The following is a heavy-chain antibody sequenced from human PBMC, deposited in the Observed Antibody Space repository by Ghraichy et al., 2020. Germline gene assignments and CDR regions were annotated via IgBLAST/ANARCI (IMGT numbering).Heavy chain of an antibody. Sequence: NISCKASGFTLTRSAVQWVRQARGQGLEWIGWIVVGSGNTDYAQKFQERVNITRDMSTSTAYMELSSLRSEDTAVYYCAADNIAVAGTKYFDPWGQGTLVTVSS. CDR2: IVVGSGNT. CDR1: GFTLTRSA. D-gene: IGHD6-19*01. J-gene: IGHJ5*02. CDR3: AADNIAVAGTKYFDP. V-gene: IGHV1-58*01.